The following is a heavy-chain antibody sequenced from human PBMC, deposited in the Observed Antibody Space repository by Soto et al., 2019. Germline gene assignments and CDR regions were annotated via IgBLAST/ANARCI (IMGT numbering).Heavy chain of an antibody. CDR1: GFTFSSYS. CDR3: ARELGYSYGPWHYGMDV. CDR2: ISSSSSYI. V-gene: IGHV3-21*01. D-gene: IGHD5-18*01. Sequence: GESLKISCAASGFTFSSYSMNWVRQAPGKGLEWVSSISSSSSYIYYADSVKGRFTISRDNAKNSLYLQMNSLRAEDTAVYYCARELGYSYGPWHYGMDVWGQGTTVTVSS. J-gene: IGHJ6*02.